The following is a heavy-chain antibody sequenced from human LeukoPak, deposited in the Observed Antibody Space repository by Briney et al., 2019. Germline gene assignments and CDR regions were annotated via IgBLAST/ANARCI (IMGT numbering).Heavy chain of an antibody. CDR3: ARSRAAAGMIYFDY. Sequence: GGSLRLSCAASGFTVSSNYMSWVRQAPGKGLEWVSVIYSGGSTYYADSVKGRFTISRDNSKNTLYLQMNRLRAEDTAVYYCARSRAAAGMIYFDYWGQGTLVTVSS. V-gene: IGHV3-66*01. D-gene: IGHD6-13*01. J-gene: IGHJ4*02. CDR2: IYSGGST. CDR1: GFTVSSNY.